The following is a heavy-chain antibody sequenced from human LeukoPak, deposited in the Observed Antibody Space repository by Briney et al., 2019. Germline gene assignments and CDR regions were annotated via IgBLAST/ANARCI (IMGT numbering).Heavy chain of an antibody. D-gene: IGHD6-13*01. Sequence: PSETLSLTCTVSGGSISSYYWSWIRQPPGKGLEWIGYIYYSGSTNYNPSLKSRVTISVDTSKNQFSLKLSSVTAADTAVYYCARVGHGSSPTFDYWGQGTLVTVSS. CDR3: ARVGHGSSPTFDY. CDR2: IYYSGST. V-gene: IGHV4-59*01. J-gene: IGHJ4*02. CDR1: GGSISSYY.